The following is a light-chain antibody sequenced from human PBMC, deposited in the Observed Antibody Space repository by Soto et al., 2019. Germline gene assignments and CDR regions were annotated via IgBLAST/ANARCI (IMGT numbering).Light chain of an antibody. CDR2: SNN. J-gene: IGLJ3*02. Sequence: HSVLTQPPSASGTPGQRVTISCSGSSSNFGSNSVSWYQHLPGTAPRLLIYSNNQRPSGVPDRFSGSKSGTSASLAISGLQSEDEAEYYCAAWDDSLKGPVFGGGTKLTVL. V-gene: IGLV1-44*01. CDR1: SSNFGSNS. CDR3: AAWDDSLKGPV.